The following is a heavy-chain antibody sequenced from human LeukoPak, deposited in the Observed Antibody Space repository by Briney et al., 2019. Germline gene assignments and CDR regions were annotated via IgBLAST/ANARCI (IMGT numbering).Heavy chain of an antibody. CDR2: ISPGVHDT. D-gene: IGHD1/OR15-1a*01. V-gene: IGHV3-23*01. CDR3: ARDFRRGGTTGWIN. J-gene: IGHJ4*02. CDR1: GFTFRNYA. Sequence: PGGSLRPSCEASGFTFRNYAMTWVRQTPGKGLEWVAGISPGVHDTNYADSVKGRFTISRDNSRGAVYLQMDSVRADDTAFYFCARDFRRGGTTGWINWGQGTLVIVSS.